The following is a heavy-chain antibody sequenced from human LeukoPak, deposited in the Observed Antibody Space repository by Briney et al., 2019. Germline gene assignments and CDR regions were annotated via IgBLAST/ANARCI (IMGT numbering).Heavy chain of an antibody. CDR3: ARYCSGGSCYSGYGMDV. CDR2: INHSGST. V-gene: IGHV4-34*01. D-gene: IGHD2-15*01. Sequence: SETLSLTCVVYGGSFSGYYWSWIRQPPGKGLEWIGEINHSGSTNYNPSLKSRVTISVDTSKNQFSLKLSSVTAADTAVYYCARYCSGGSCYSGYGMDVWGKGTTVTVSS. J-gene: IGHJ6*04. CDR1: GGSFSGYY.